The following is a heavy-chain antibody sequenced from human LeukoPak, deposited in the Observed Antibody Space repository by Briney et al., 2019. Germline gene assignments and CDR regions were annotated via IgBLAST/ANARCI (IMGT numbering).Heavy chain of an antibody. CDR3: ARGESRDGYRHFDY. CDR2: ILGIGGTT. V-gene: IGHV3-23*01. CDR1: GLSFAIHA. J-gene: IGHJ4*02. Sequence: GGSLRLSCAASGLSFAIHAMTWVRQTPGKGLEWVSTILGIGGTTYYADSVRGRFTISRDNVKKTLGLQLNSLRAEDTANNYLARGESRDGYRHFDYWGQGTLVTVCS. D-gene: IGHD6-19*01.